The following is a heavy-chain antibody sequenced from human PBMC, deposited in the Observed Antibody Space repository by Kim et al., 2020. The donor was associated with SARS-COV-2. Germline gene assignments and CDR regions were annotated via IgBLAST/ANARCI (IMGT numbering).Heavy chain of an antibody. CDR2: ISGSGGST. J-gene: IGHJ6*02. V-gene: IGHV3-23*01. CDR1: GLTFSSYA. D-gene: IGHD6-13*01. Sequence: GGSLRVSCAASGLTFSSYAMSWVRQASGKGLEWVSAISGSGGSTYYADSVKRRFTISRDNSQNTLYLQMKSLRAEDTAVYYCAKPQGIAAAGHYYGMDVWRQGATLTFS. CDR3: AKPQGIAAAGHYYGMDV.